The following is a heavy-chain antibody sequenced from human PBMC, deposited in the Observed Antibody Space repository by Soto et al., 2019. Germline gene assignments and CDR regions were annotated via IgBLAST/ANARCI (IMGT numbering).Heavy chain of an antibody. CDR3: ARVERTLSTPFAYGMDV. J-gene: IGHJ6*02. V-gene: IGHV4-30-2*01. D-gene: IGHD2-2*01. CDR1: GGSINSGGYS. Sequence: SETLSLTCTVSGGSINSGGYSWIWIRQPPGKGLEWIGYIYHTGNTFYKPSLQSRFTISVDQSKNQFSLSLGSVTAADTAMYYCARVERTLSTPFAYGMDVWGQGTTLTVSS. CDR2: IYHTGNT.